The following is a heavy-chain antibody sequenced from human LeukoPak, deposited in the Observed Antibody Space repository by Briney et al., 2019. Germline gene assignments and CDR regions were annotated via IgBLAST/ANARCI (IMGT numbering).Heavy chain of an antibody. CDR1: GFTFSSYG. J-gene: IGHJ6*02. V-gene: IGHV3-33*03. CDR3: ARPTGTSGMDV. Sequence: GRSLRLSCAASGFTFSSYGMHWVRQAPGKGLEWVAVIWYDGSNKYYADSVKGRFTISRDNAKNSLYLQMNSLRAEDTAVYYCARPTGTSGMDVWGQGTTVTVSS. D-gene: IGHD1-7*01. CDR2: IWYDGSNK.